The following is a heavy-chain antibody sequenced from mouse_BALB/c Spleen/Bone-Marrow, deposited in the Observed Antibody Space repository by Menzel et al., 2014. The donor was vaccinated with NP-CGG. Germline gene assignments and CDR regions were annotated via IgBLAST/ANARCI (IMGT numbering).Heavy chain of an antibody. CDR1: GYAFTSYN. CDR3: ARDWDYYAMDY. V-gene: IGHV1S135*01. J-gene: IGHJ4*01. CDR2: IDPYNGGT. D-gene: IGHD4-1*01. Sequence: EVKLMESGPELVKPGASVKVSCKASGYAFTSYNMYWVKQSHGKSLEWIGYIDPYNGGTSQNQKFKGKATLTVDKSSSTAYMHLSSLTSKDSAVYYCARDWDYYAMDYWGQGTSVTVSS.